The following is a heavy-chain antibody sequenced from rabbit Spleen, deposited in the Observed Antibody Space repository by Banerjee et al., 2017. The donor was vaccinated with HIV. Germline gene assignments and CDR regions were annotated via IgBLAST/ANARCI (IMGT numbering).Heavy chain of an antibody. Sequence: ESGGGLVKPGASLTLTCTASGFSFSGSHYMCWVRQAPGKGLEWIACIYAGGSGTTYYASWAKGRFTISKASSTTVTLQMTSLTAADTATYFCARLGHADYPYAYGLKLWGPGTLVTVS. J-gene: IGHJ4*01. V-gene: IGHV1S40*01. CDR2: IYAGGSGTT. CDR3: ARLGHADYPYAYGLKL. CDR1: GFSFSGSHY. D-gene: IGHD6-1*01.